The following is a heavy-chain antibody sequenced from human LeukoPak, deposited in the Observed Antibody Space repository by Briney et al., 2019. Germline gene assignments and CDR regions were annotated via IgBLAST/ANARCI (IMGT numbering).Heavy chain of an antibody. CDR1: GYTFTSYY. D-gene: IGHD2-2*02. CDR3: AREEELGYCSSTSCYKGAFDY. J-gene: IGHJ4*02. V-gene: IGHV1-46*01. CDR2: INPSGGST. Sequence: ASVKVSCKASGYTFTSYYMRWVRQAPGQGLEWMGIINPSGGSTSYAQKFQGRVTMTRDMSTSTVYMELSSLRSEDTAVYYCAREEELGYCSSTSCYKGAFDYWGQGTLVTVSS.